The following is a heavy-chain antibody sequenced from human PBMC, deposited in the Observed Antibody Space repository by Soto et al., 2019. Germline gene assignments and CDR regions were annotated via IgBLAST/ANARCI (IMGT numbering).Heavy chain of an antibody. Sequence: KTSETLSLTCTASGASMNIYHWSWIRQPAGKGLEWIGHIHSSGSTNYNPSLKSRVTMSVDTSKNQFSLRLMSLTAADTAVYYCARDQGVAAAGITWFDPWGQGSLVTVPS. CDR3: ARDQGVAAAGITWFDP. CDR2: IHSSGST. CDR1: GASMNIYH. D-gene: IGHD6-13*01. V-gene: IGHV4-4*07. J-gene: IGHJ5*02.